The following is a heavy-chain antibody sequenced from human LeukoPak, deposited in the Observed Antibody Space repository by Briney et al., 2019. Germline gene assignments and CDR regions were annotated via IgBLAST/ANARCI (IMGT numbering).Heavy chain of an antibody. D-gene: IGHD5-18*01. V-gene: IGHV4-4*08. J-gene: IGHJ4*02. CDR3: ARDSKQQAYFDY. Sequence: SETLSLTCTVSGGSISSYYWSWIRQPPGKGLEWIGYIYTSGSTNYNPSLKSRVTISVDTSKNQFSLKLRSVTAADTAVYYCARDSKQQAYFDYWGQGTLVTVSS. CDR2: IYTSGST. CDR1: GGSISSYY.